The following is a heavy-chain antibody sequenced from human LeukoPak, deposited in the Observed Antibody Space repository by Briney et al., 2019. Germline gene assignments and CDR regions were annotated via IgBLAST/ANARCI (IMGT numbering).Heavy chain of an antibody. V-gene: IGHV4-31*03. J-gene: IGHJ5*02. Sequence: SQTLSLTCTVSGGSISSGGYYWSWLRQHPGKGLEWIGYIYYSGSTYYNPSLKSRVTISVDTSKNQFSLKLSSVTAADTAVYYCARELPAAMPGWFDPWGQGTLVSVSS. CDR2: IYYSGST. CDR1: GGSISSGGYY. CDR3: ARELPAAMPGWFDP. D-gene: IGHD2-2*01.